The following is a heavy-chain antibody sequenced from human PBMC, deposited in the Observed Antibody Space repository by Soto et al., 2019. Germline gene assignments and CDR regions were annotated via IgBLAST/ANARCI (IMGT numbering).Heavy chain of an antibody. J-gene: IGHJ6*03. CDR2: IIPILGIA. D-gene: IGHD3-10*01. CDR3: ARDLLWFGELMDYYYYYMDV. V-gene: IGHV1-69*04. Sequence: SVEVSCKASGGTFSSYTISWVRQAPGQGLEWMGRIIPILGIANYAQKFQGRVTITADKSTSTAYMELSSLRSEDTAVYYCARDLLWFGELMDYYYYYMDVWGKGTTVTVSS. CDR1: GGTFSSYT.